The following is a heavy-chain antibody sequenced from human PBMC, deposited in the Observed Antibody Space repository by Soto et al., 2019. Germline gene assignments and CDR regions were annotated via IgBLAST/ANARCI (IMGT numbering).Heavy chain of an antibody. Sequence: SGPTLVNPTQTLTLTCTFSGFSLSTSGMCVSWIRQPPGKALEWLALIYWDDDERYSPSLKSRLTITKDISKNQVVLTMTKMDPVDTATYYCVRASGGGNSAYFDYWGQGTLVTVSS. CDR2: IYWDDDE. D-gene: IGHD2-21*02. J-gene: IGHJ4*02. V-gene: IGHV2-5*08. CDR3: VRASGGGNSAYFDY. CDR1: GFSLSTSGMC.